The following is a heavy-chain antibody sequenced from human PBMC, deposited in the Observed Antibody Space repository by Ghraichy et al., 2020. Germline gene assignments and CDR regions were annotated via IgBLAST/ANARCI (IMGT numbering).Heavy chain of an antibody. CDR2: ISSSSSTI. J-gene: IGHJ4*02. CDR1: GFTFSSYS. D-gene: IGHD3-3*01. Sequence: GGSLRLSCAASGFTFSSYSMNWVRQAPGKGLEWVSYISSSSSTIYYADSVKGRFTISRDNAKNSLYLQMNSLRDEDTAVYYCARSPLPQDPTSRWPVTIFDYWGQGTLVTVSS. CDR3: ARSPLPQDPTSRWPVTIFDY. V-gene: IGHV3-48*02.